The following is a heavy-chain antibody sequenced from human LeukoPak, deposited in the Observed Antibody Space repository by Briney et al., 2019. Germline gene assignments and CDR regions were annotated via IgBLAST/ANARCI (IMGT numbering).Heavy chain of an antibody. J-gene: IGHJ3*02. CDR1: GYSISSGYY. D-gene: IGHD3-16*02. CDR2: IYHSGST. CDR3: AGDYVWGSYRGIQDAFDI. V-gene: IGHV4-38-2*02. Sequence: SETLSLTCTVSGYSISSGYYWGWIRQPPGKGLEWIGSIYHSGSTYYNPSLKSRVTISVDTSKNQFSLKLSSVTAADTAVYYCAGDYVWGSYRGIQDAFDIWGQGTMVTVSS.